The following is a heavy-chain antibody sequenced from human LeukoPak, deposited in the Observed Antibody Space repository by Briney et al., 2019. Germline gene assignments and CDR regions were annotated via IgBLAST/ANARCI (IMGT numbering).Heavy chain of an antibody. V-gene: IGHV4-4*02. D-gene: IGHD6-19*01. CDR1: GFSFSSYW. J-gene: IGHJ1*01. Sequence: GSLRLSCAASGFSFSSYWMSWVRQPPGKGLEWIGEIYHSGSTNYNPSLKSRVTISVDKSKNQFSLKLSSVTAADTAVYYCARGMGQWPYPEYFQHWGQGTLVTVSS. CDR2: IYHSGST. CDR3: ARGMGQWPYPEYFQH.